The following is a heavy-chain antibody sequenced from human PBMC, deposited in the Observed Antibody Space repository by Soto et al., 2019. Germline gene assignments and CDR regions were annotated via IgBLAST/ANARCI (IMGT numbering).Heavy chain of an antibody. Sequence: GGSLRLSCAASGFTVSSNYMSWVRQAPGKGLEWVSVIYSGGSTYYADSVKGRFTISRDNSKNTLYLQMNSLRAEDTAVYYCARAASGPHIAVARPEYFQHWGQGTLVTISS. V-gene: IGHV3-66*01. J-gene: IGHJ1*01. CDR2: IYSGGST. CDR3: ARAASGPHIAVARPEYFQH. CDR1: GFTVSSNY. D-gene: IGHD6-19*01.